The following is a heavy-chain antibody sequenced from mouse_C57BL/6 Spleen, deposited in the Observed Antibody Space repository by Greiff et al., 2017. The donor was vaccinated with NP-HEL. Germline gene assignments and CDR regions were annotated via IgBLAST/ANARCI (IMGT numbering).Heavy chain of an antibody. CDR1: GFTFSSYA. J-gene: IGHJ2*01. V-gene: IGHV5-4*01. CDR2: ISDGGSYT. CDR3: ARGGGYSNFFFDY. Sequence: EVQLVESGGGLVKPGGSLKLSCAASGFTFSSYAMSWVRQTPEKRLEWVATISDGGSYTYYPDNVKGRFTISRDNAKNNLYLQMSHLKSEDTAMYYCARGGGYSNFFFDYWGQGTTLTVSS. D-gene: IGHD2-5*01.